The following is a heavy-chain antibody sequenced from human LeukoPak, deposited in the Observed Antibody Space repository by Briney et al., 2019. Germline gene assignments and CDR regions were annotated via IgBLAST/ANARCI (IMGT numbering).Heavy chain of an antibody. J-gene: IGHJ5*02. CDR2: ISYDGNNK. V-gene: IGHV3-30-3*01. Sequence: GRSLRLSCAVSGFTFSRNSMHWVRQAPGKGLEWVADISYDGNNKHYADSVKGRFTISRDNSKNTLYLQMNSLRPEDTAVYFCAREALTGSWHWFGPWGQGTLVTVSS. CDR1: GFTFSRNS. D-gene: IGHD2-15*01. CDR3: AREALTGSWHWFGP.